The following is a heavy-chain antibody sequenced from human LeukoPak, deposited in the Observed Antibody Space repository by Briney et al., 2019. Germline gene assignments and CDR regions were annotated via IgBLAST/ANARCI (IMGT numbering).Heavy chain of an antibody. V-gene: IGHV4-61*02. J-gene: IGHJ4*02. CDR3: ARDLVAVNEGLDY. CDR2: IYTSGST. CDR1: GGSISSGSYY. D-gene: IGHD2-8*02. Sequence: SETLSLTCTVPGGSISSGSYYWSWIRQPAGKGLEWIGRIYTSGSTNYNPSLKSRVTISVDTSKNQFSLKLSSVTAAHTAVYYWARDLVAVNEGLDYWGQGTLVTVSS.